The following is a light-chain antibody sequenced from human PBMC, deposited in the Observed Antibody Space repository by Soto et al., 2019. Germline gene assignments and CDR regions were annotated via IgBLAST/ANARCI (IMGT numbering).Light chain of an antibody. Sequence: QSALTQPRSVSGSPGQSVTISCTGTSSDVGGYNYVSWYQQHPGKAPKLMIYDVSKRPSGVPDRFSGSKSGNTASLTISGLQAEDEADYYCCSYAGSNTSLSGGGTKLTVL. J-gene: IGLJ3*02. V-gene: IGLV2-11*01. CDR2: DVS. CDR3: CSYAGSNTSL. CDR1: SSDVGGYNY.